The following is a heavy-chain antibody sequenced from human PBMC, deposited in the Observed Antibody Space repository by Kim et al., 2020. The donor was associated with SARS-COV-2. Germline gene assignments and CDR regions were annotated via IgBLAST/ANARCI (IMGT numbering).Heavy chain of an antibody. CDR3: AKVVTMIVVVITAVLFDY. CDR1: GFTFSSYA. D-gene: IGHD3-22*01. J-gene: IGHJ4*02. CDR2: ISGSGGST. V-gene: IGHV3-23*01. Sequence: GGSLRLSCAASGFTFSSYAMSWVRQAPGKGLEWVSAISGSGGSTYYADSVKGRFTISRDNSKNTLYLQMNSLRAEDTAVYYCAKVVTMIVVVITAVLFDYWGQGTLVTVSS.